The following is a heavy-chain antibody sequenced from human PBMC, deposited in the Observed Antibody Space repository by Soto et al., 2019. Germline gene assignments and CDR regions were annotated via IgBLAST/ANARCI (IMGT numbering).Heavy chain of an antibody. CDR1: GYTFTGYY. J-gene: IGHJ3*02. CDR3: TRAGYCSTTSCYVRYDAFDI. V-gene: IGHV1-2*04. Sequence: APVEVSCKASGYTFTGYYVRWVRQAPGQGLEWLGWINPNTGGTNYAQRFKGWVTITRDTSISTAYMELSRLKSDDTAMYYCTRAGYCSTTSCYVRYDAFDIWGQGTMVTVSS. CDR2: INPNTGGT. D-gene: IGHD2-2*03.